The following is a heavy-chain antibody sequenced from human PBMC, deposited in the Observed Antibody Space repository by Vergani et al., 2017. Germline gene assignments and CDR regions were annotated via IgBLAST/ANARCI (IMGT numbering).Heavy chain of an antibody. D-gene: IGHD7-27*01. CDR2: IYHSGIT. Sequence: QVQLQESGPGLVKPSETLSLTCAVSGYSISSGYYWGWMRQPPEKGLEWIGSIYHSGITYYNPSLRSRITISVDTSKNQFSLKLTSVTAADTAVYYCATGAGPFDIWGQGTLVTVSS. CDR1: GYSISSGYY. J-gene: IGHJ4*02. V-gene: IGHV4-38-2*01. CDR3: ATGAGPFDI.